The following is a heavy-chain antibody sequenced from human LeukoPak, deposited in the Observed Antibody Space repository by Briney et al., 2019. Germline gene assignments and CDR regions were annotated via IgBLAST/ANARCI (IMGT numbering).Heavy chain of an antibody. V-gene: IGHV3-66*02. CDR2: IYRDDRT. CDR1: GFAVSSNY. D-gene: IGHD3-22*01. J-gene: IGHJ5*02. CDR3: ARGFDTSGYYGWFDP. Sequence: GGSLRLSCAASGFAVSSNYVTWVRQAPGKGLEWVSAIYRDDRTFYANSVQGRFTISRDNAKNAVCLQMNSLRPEDTAVYYCARGFDTSGYYGWFDPWGQGTLVTVSS.